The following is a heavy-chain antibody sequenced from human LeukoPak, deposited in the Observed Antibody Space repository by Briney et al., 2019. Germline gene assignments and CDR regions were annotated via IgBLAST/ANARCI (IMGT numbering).Heavy chain of an antibody. CDR1: GDSVSSGSYY. D-gene: IGHD3-3*01. J-gene: IGHJ5*02. Sequence: PSETLSLTCTVSGDSVSSGSYYWSWIRQPPGKGLEWIGYIYYSASTNYNPSLKSRVTISVDTSKNQFSLKLSSVTAADTAVYYCARGPFGVVIMNWFDPWGQGTLVTVSS. CDR2: IYYSAST. V-gene: IGHV4-61*01. CDR3: ARGPFGVVIMNWFDP.